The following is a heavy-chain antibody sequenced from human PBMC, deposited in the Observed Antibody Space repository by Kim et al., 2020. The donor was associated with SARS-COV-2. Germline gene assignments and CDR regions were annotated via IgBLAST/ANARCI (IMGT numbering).Heavy chain of an antibody. CDR2: ISGSGGST. J-gene: IGHJ6*02. Sequence: GGSLRLSCAASGFTFSSYAMSWVRQAPGKGLEWVSAISGSGGSTYYADSVKGRFTISRDNSKNTLYLQMNSLRAEDTAVYYCAKDGNGGSGSYVYYYYSGMDVWGQGTTVTVSS. V-gene: IGHV3-23*01. CDR1: GFTFSSYA. CDR3: AKDGNGGSGSYVYYYYSGMDV. D-gene: IGHD3-10*01.